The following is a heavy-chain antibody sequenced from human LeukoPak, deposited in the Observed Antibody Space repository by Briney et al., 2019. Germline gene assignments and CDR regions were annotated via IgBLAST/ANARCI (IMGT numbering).Heavy chain of an antibody. Sequence: SETLSLTCTVSGYSISSGYYWGWIRQPPGKGLEWIGSIYHSGSTYYNPSLKSRVTISVDTSKNQFSLRLSSVTAADTAVYYCARGGGYDYYMDVWGKRTTVTVSS. CDR3: ARGGGYDYYMDV. J-gene: IGHJ6*03. V-gene: IGHV4-38-2*02. CDR1: GYSISSGYY. D-gene: IGHD3-16*01. CDR2: IYHSGST.